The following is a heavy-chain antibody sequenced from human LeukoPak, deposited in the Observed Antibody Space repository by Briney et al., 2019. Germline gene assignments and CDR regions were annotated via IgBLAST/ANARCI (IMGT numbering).Heavy chain of an antibody. D-gene: IGHD6-13*01. CDR3: ARSLAAAGHFDY. CDR2: INPNSGGT. V-gene: IGHV1-2*02. Sequence: ASVKVSCKASGYTFTGYYMHWVRQAPGQGLEWMGWINPNSGGTNYAQKFQGRVTMTRDTSISTAYMELSRLRSDDTVVYYCARSLAAAGHFDYWGQGTLVTVSS. CDR1: GYTFTGYY. J-gene: IGHJ4*02.